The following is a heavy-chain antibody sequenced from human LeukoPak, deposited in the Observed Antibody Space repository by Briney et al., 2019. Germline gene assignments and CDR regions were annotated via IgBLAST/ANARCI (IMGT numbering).Heavy chain of an antibody. J-gene: IGHJ5*02. Sequence: GASVRVSFKGSGYTFTIYGISWVRQAPGQGLEWMGCINPNSGDTKYAQTFQGRVTITRDTSMNTAYMELSRLRSDDTAIYYCARGGYVIVRDWFDHWGQGTLVTVSS. V-gene: IGHV1-2*02. CDR1: GYTFTIYG. D-gene: IGHD3-16*01. CDR2: INPNSGDT. CDR3: ARGGYVIVRDWFDH.